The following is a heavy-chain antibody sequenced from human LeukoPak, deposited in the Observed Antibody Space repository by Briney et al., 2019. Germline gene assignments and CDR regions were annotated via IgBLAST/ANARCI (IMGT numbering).Heavy chain of an antibody. Sequence: GGSLRLSCAASGFTFNSYGMHWVRQAPGKGLEWVAVISYDESNKYYADSVKGRFTISRDNSKNTLYLQMNSLKIEDTAVYYCTTDEDWNYARKDVWGQGATVIVSS. CDR3: TTDEDWNYARKDV. CDR2: ISYDESNK. D-gene: IGHD1-7*01. V-gene: IGHV3-30*03. J-gene: IGHJ6*02. CDR1: GFTFNSYG.